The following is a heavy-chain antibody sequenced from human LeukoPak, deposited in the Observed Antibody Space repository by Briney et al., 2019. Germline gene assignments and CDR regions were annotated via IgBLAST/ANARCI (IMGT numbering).Heavy chain of an antibody. CDR3: ARARGNPGDFDY. CDR1: GYSISSGYY. V-gene: IGHV4-61*01. Sequence: SETLSLTCTVSGYSISSGYYWGWIRQPPGKGLEWIGYIYYSGSTNYNPSLKSRVTISVDTSKNQFSLKLSSVTAADTAVYYCARARGNPGDFDYWGQGTLVTVSS. J-gene: IGHJ4*02. D-gene: IGHD1-14*01. CDR2: IYYSGST.